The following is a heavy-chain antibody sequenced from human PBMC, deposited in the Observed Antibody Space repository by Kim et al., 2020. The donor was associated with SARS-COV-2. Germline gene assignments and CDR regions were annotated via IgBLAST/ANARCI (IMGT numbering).Heavy chain of an antibody. CDR2: INPNSGGT. Sequence: ASVKVSCKASGYTFTGYYMHWVRQAPGQGLEWMGWINPNSGGTNYAQKFQGWVTMTRDTSISTAYMELSRLRSDDTAVYYCARDPGGMERPSSFDYWGQGTLVTVSS. CDR3: ARDPGGMERPSSFDY. V-gene: IGHV1-2*04. CDR1: GYTFTGYY. D-gene: IGHD1-1*01. J-gene: IGHJ4*02.